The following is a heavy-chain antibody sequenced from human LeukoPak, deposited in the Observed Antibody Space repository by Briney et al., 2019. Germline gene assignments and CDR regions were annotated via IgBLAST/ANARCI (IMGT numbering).Heavy chain of an antibody. V-gene: IGHV3-23*01. J-gene: IGHJ6*03. CDR3: AKYPLGYYYYYYMDV. CDR1: GFTFSGFA. D-gene: IGHD3-16*01. Sequence: GGSLRLSCAASGFTFSGFAMSWIRQAPGKGLEWVSAISGSGGSTYYADSVKGRFTISRDNSKNTLYLQMNSLRAEDTAVYYCAKYPLGYYYYYYMDVWGKGTTVTVSS. CDR2: ISGSGGST.